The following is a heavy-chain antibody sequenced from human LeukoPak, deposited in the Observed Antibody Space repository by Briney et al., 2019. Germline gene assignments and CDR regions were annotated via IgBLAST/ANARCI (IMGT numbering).Heavy chain of an antibody. Sequence: ASVKVSCKASGGTFSSYAISWVRQAPGQGLEWMGGINPNSGGTNYAQKFQGRVTMTRDTSISTAYMELSRLRSDDTAVYYCARDGWLRFDYYFDYWGQGTLVTVSS. J-gene: IGHJ4*02. V-gene: IGHV1-2*02. CDR1: GGTFSSYA. D-gene: IGHD5-12*01. CDR3: ARDGWLRFDYYFDY. CDR2: INPNSGGT.